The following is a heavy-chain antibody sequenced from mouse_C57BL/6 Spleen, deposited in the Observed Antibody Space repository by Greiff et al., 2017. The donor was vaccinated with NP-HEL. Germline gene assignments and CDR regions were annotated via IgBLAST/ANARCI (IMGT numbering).Heavy chain of an antibody. CDR1: GYSITSGYY. Sequence: EVKLLESGPGLVKPSQSLSLTCSVTGYSITSGYYWNWIRQFPGNNLEWMGYISYDGSNNYNPSLKNRISITRDTSKNQFFLKLNSVTTEDTATYYCARDLGGFDYWGQGTTLTVSS. D-gene: IGHD4-1*01. CDR2: ISYDGSN. CDR3: ARDLGGFDY. V-gene: IGHV3-6*01. J-gene: IGHJ2*01.